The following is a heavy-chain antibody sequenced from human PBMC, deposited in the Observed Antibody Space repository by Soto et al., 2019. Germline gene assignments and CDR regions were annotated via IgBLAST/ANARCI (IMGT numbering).Heavy chain of an antibody. D-gene: IGHD6-6*01. V-gene: IGHV3-43*01. Sequence: GGSLRLSCAASGFTFDDYTMHWVRQAPGKGLEWVSLISWDGGSTYYADSVKGRFTISRDNSKNSLYLQMNSLRTEDTALYYCAKDISPVYSSFPGGMDVWGQGTTVTVSS. CDR2: ISWDGGST. J-gene: IGHJ6*02. CDR3: AKDISPVYSSFPGGMDV. CDR1: GFTFDDYT.